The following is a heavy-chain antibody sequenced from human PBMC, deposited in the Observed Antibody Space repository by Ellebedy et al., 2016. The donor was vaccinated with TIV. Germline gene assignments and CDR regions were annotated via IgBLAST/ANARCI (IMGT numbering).Heavy chain of an antibody. D-gene: IGHD3-22*01. V-gene: IGHV1-46*01. J-gene: IGHJ4*02. CDR3: ARGDKYYYDSSGYYYTY. Sequence: ASVKVSCKASGYTFTSYYMYWVRQAPGQGLEWMGIINPSGGSSNYAQKFQGRVTMTRDKSTRTVYMELSSLRSEDTAVYYWARGDKYYYDSSGYYYTYWGQGTLVTVSS. CDR1: GYTFTSYY. CDR2: INPSGGSS.